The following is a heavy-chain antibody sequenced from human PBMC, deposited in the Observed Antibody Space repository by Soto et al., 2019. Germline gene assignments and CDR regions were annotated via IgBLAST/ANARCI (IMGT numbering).Heavy chain of an antibody. CDR3: SGAASTDTAYYSLY. Sequence: SLCLSCTGSGFPFVDFAINWVRQAPGKGLEGVGLISNQSYQATTEYAAAVKGRFTISRATSNGIAYLQMNSPAIEDSAVYYGSGAASTDTAYYSLYWGQGTPVTVSS. CDR2: ISNQSYQATT. V-gene: IGHV3-49*04. D-gene: IGHD2-2*01. J-gene: IGHJ4*02. CDR1: GFPFVDFA.